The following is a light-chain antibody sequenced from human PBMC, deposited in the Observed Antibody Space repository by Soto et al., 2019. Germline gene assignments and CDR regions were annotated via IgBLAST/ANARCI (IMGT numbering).Light chain of an antibody. V-gene: IGKV1-9*01. Sequence: IQLTQSPSSLSASVGDRVTITCRASQGISSYFAWYQQKPGKAPKLLIYAASTLASGVPSRFRGSGSGTDFRLTISSLKTEDFATYYCQQLNSYPQTFGHGTKVDIK. J-gene: IGKJ1*01. CDR1: QGISSY. CDR3: QQLNSYPQT. CDR2: AAS.